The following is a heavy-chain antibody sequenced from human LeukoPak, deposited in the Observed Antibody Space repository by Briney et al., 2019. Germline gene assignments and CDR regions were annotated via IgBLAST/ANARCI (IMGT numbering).Heavy chain of an antibody. CDR2: ISYDGSNK. Sequence: GGSLRLSCAASGFTFSSYGMHWVRQAPGKGLEWVAVISYDGSNKYYADSVKGRVTISRDNSKNTLHLQMNSLRAEDTAVYYCARDGIYGDYGHWGQGILVTVSS. V-gene: IGHV3-30*03. CDR3: ARDGIYGDYGH. D-gene: IGHD4-17*01. J-gene: IGHJ4*02. CDR1: GFTFSSYG.